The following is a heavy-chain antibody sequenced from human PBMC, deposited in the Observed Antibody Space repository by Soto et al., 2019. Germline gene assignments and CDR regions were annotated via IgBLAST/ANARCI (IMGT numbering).Heavy chain of an antibody. CDR2: IYYSGST. J-gene: IGHJ6*02. D-gene: IGHD6-13*01. CDR3: ARRNIIAAAGNVDYYYGMDV. Sequence: PSETLSLTCTVSGGSISSGGYYWSWIRQHPGKGLEWIGYIYYSGSTYYNPSLKSRVTISVDTSKNQFSLKLSSVTAADTAVYYCARRNIIAAAGNVDYYYGMDVWGQGTTVTVSS. V-gene: IGHV4-31*03. CDR1: GGSISSGGYY.